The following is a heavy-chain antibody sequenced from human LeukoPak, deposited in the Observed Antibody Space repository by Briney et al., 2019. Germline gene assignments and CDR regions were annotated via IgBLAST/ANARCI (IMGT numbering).Heavy chain of an antibody. J-gene: IGHJ4*02. Sequence: SETLSLTCTVSGGSISSSDYYWGWIRQPPGTGLEWIGSIYYSGSTYYNPSLKSRVTISVDMSKNQFSLKLSSVTAADTAVYYCASESGLLRDFGYWGQGTLVTVSS. D-gene: IGHD1-26*01. CDR3: ASESGLLRDFGY. CDR1: GGSISSSDYY. CDR2: IYYSGST. V-gene: IGHV4-39*01.